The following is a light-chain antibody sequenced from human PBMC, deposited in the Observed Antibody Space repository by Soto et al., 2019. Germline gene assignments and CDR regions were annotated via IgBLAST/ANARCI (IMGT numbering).Light chain of an antibody. J-gene: IGKJ4*01. V-gene: IGKV3-20*01. CDR3: QQYVSSPLT. CDR1: QTVTSNH. Sequence: EIVLTQSPGTLSLSPGDRAALSCRASQTVTSNHLAWYQQRPGQAPRLLIYGASSRATGIPDRFSGSGSGTDFTLTISRLEPEDFAVYYCQQYVSSPLTFGGGTKVEIK. CDR2: GAS.